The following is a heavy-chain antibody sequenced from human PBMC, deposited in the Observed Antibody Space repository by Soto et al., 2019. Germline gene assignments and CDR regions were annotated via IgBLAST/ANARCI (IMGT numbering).Heavy chain of an antibody. Sequence: SETLSLTCTVSGGSISSSSYYWGWIRQPPGKGLEWIGSIYYSGSTYYNPSLKSRVTISVDTSKNQFSLKLSSVTAADTAVYYCAIPGNIAPAGPQVYCGQGTLVTVSS. J-gene: IGHJ1*01. D-gene: IGHD6-13*01. CDR2: IYYSGST. CDR3: AIPGNIAPAGPQVY. V-gene: IGHV4-39*01. CDR1: GGSISSSSYY.